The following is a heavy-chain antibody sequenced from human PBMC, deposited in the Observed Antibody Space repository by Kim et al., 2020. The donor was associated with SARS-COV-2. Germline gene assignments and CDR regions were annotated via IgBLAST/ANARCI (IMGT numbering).Heavy chain of an antibody. CDR2: INHSGST. V-gene: IGHV4-34*01. CDR3: SRGTRYYYYGMDV. Sequence: SETLSLTCAVYGGSFSGYYWSWIRQPPGKGLECIGEINHSGSTNYNPSLKSRVTISVDTSKNQFSLNLSSVTAADTAVYYCSRGTRYYYYGMDVWGQGTT. J-gene: IGHJ6*02. CDR1: GGSFSGYY. D-gene: IGHD4-17*01.